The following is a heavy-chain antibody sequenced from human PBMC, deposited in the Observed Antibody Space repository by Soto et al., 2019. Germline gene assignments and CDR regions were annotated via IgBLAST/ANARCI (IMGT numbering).Heavy chain of an antibody. D-gene: IGHD2-15*01. Sequence: PGESLKISCKGSGYTFASYWIAWVRQRPGKGLEWMGIIYPGDSDTRYTPSFQGQVTISGDKSISTVYLQWSSLRASDTAMYYCARGPTPLLGYWGQGTLVTVSS. CDR2: IYPGDSDT. CDR1: GYTFASYW. V-gene: IGHV5-51*01. J-gene: IGHJ4*02. CDR3: ARGPTPLLGY.